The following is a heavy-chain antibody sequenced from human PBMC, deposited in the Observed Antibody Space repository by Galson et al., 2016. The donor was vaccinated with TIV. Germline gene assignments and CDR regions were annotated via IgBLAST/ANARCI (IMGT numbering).Heavy chain of an antibody. Sequence: SETLSLTCTVSGGSTSSYYWTWIRQPPGKGLEWIGYIYHTGNTIYNPSLKSRVAIKLDTSKNQFSLKLSSVTAADTALYYCAREGSADYDWGRAHFDYWGQGTLVTVSS. CDR3: AREGSADYDWGRAHFDY. CDR1: GGSTSSYY. V-gene: IGHV4-59*12. J-gene: IGHJ4*02. D-gene: IGHD3-16*01. CDR2: IYHTGNT.